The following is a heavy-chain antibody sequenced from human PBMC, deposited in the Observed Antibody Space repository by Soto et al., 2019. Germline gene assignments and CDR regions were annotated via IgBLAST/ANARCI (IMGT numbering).Heavy chain of an antibody. Sequence: QVQLQESGPGLVKPSQTLSLTCTVSGGSISSGGYYWSWIRQHPGKGLEWIGYIYYSGSTYYNPSLKSRVTLSVDTSKNQFSLKLSSVTAADTAVYYCARELWFGEDYYGMDVWGQGTTVTVSS. CDR2: IYYSGST. CDR3: ARELWFGEDYYGMDV. CDR1: GGSISSGGYY. J-gene: IGHJ6*02. V-gene: IGHV4-31*03. D-gene: IGHD3-10*01.